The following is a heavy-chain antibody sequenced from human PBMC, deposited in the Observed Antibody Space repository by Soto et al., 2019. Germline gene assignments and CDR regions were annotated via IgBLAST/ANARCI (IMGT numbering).Heavy chain of an antibody. CDR2: INADNGNT. J-gene: IGHJ4*02. V-gene: IGHV1-3*01. Sequence: ASVKVSCKASGYTFTTFAMHWVRPAPGQRLEWMGWINADNGNTKYSQKFQGRVTITRDTSASPAYMELSSLRSEDTAVYYCAMLYCCGGSCYVIDYWGQGTLVTVSS. CDR1: GYTFTTFA. CDR3: AMLYCCGGSCYVIDY. D-gene: IGHD2-15*01.